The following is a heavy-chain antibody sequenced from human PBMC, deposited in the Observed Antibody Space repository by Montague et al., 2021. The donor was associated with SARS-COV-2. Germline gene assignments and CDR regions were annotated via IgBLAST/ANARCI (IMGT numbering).Heavy chain of an antibody. CDR3: TTLRYGSGAYPGDF. D-gene: IGHD3-10*01. V-gene: IGHV3-15*01. J-gene: IGHJ4*02. CDR1: GFTFSDAW. Sequence: SLRLSCAASGFTFSDAWMSWVRQAPGKGLEWVGRIKSKADGGTPDDAAPVKGRFTVSRDDSRDTLYLQMNSLKSEDTAVYYCTTLRYGSGAYPGDFWGQGTQVTVSS. CDR2: IKSKADGGTP.